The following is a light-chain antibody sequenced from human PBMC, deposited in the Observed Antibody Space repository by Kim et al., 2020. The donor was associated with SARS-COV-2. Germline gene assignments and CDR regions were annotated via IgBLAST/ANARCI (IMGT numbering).Light chain of an antibody. Sequence: EIVLTQSPGTLSLSPGERVTLSCRASQSVYSSNLAWYQQKFGQPPRLLIYGASARATGNPDRFSGSGSGTDFTLTITRLEPEDFAVYYCQQYGSSPPYTFGQGTKLEIK. V-gene: IGKV3-20*01. CDR1: QSVYSSN. CDR3: QQYGSSPPYT. CDR2: GAS. J-gene: IGKJ2*01.